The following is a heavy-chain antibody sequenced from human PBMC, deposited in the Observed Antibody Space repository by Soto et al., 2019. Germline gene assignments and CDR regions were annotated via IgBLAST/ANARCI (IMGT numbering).Heavy chain of an antibody. V-gene: IGHV4-59*01. J-gene: IGHJ5*02. D-gene: IGHD6-13*01. CDR2: IYYSGST. CDR1: GGSISSYY. CDR3: ARTAGQQLEPWNWFDP. Sequence: SETLSLTCTVSGGSISSYYWSWIRQPPGKGLEWIGYIYYSGSTNYNPSLKSRVTISVDTSKNQFSLKLSSVTAADTAVYYCARTAGQQLEPWNWFDPWGQGTLVTVSS.